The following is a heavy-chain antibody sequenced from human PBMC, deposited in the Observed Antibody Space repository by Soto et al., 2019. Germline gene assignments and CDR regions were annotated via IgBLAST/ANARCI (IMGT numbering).Heavy chain of an antibody. V-gene: IGHV4-31*03. J-gene: IGHJ3*02. D-gene: IGHD1-1*01. CDR3: ARGSQLERDALDI. Sequence: QVQLQESGPGLVKPSQTLSLTCSVSGVSINSGGYYWSWIRHHPGKGLEWIGYIYYTGHTFYNASLKSRVAMSLDTSKNQFSPKLSSVTAADTAVYYCARGSQLERDALDIWGQGTMVTVSS. CDR2: IYYTGHT. CDR1: GVSINSGGYY.